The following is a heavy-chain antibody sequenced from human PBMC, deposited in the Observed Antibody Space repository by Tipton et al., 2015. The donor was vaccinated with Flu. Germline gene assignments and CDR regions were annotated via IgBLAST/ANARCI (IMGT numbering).Heavy chain of an antibody. CDR3: ARDRKEILTGSPRYYYGMDV. CDR1: GGSISSYY. V-gene: IGHV4-59*01. J-gene: IGHJ6*02. D-gene: IGHD3-9*01. Sequence: TLSLTCTASGGSISSYYWSWIRQPPGKGLEWIGYIYYNGSTNYNPSLKSRVTISVDTSKNQFSLKLSSVTAADTAVYYCARDRKEILTGSPRYYYGMDVWGQGTTVTVSS. CDR2: IYYNGST.